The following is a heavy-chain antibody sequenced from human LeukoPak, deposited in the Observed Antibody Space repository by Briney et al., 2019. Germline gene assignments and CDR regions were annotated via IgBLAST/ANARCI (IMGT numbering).Heavy chain of an antibody. V-gene: IGHV4-59*04. Sequence: PSETLSLTCTVSGGSISSYYWSWIRQPPGKGLEWIGYIYYSGSTYYNPSLKSRVTISVDTSKNQFSLKLSSVTAADTAVYYCATRRTSYFDYWGQGTLVTVSS. D-gene: IGHD1-14*01. CDR2: IYYSGST. CDR1: GGSISSYY. CDR3: ATRRTSYFDY. J-gene: IGHJ4*02.